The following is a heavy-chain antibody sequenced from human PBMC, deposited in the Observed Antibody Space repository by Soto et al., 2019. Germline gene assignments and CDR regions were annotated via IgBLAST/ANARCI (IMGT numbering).Heavy chain of an antibody. CDR3: EKEGGLSGSYYISSSYYFAY. Sequence: QVQLVGAGGGGVQPGRSLRLSCAASGFTFSSYGMHWVRQAQGKGLEWVAIISYDGSNTYYADSVNGRFTISRDNSKNTLYLQMNRLRAEDTSVYYCEKEGGLSGSYYISSSYYFAYWGQGTLVPVSS. J-gene: IGHJ4*02. CDR2: ISYDGSNT. V-gene: IGHV3-30*18. CDR1: GFTFSSYG. D-gene: IGHD1-26*01.